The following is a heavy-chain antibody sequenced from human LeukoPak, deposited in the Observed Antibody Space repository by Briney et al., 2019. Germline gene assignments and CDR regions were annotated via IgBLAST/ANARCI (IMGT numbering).Heavy chain of an antibody. V-gene: IGHV3-33*01. J-gene: IGHJ5*02. CDR3: ARTPIVVVPAANSYWFDP. Sequence: GGSLRLSCAASGFTFSSYGMHWVRQAPGKGLEWVAVIWYDGSNKYYADSVKGRFTISRVNSKNTLYLQMNSLRAEDTAVYYCARTPIVVVPAANSYWFDPWGQGTLVTVSS. D-gene: IGHD2-2*01. CDR1: GFTFSSYG. CDR2: IWYDGSNK.